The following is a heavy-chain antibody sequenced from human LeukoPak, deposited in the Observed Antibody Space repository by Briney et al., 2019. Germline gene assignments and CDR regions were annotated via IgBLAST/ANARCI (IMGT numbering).Heavy chain of an antibody. CDR2: ISAYNGNT. V-gene: IGHV1-18*01. D-gene: IGHD1-26*01. CDR1: GYTFTSYG. J-gene: IGHJ4*02. CDR3: ARKGTLSGSRIPQHYVY. Sequence: ASVKVSCKASGYTFTSYGISWVRQAPGQGLEWMGWISAYNGNTNYAQKLQGRVTMTTDTSTSTAYMELRSLRSDDTAVYYCARKGTLSGSRIPQHYVYWGQGTLVTVSS.